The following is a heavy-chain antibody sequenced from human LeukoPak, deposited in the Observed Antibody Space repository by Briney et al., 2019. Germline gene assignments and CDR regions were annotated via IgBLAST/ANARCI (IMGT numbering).Heavy chain of an antibody. CDR1: GYTLTNHA. CDR3: ARGVSVTTPYLDS. V-gene: IGHV1-18*01. Sequence: ASVKVSCKASGYTLTNHAIHWVRRAPRQGLEWMGRVSGYNGNTKYPQKFQGRVTMTTDTYTSTAYMELKSLRYDDSAVYYCARGVSVTTPYLDSWGQGTLVTVSS. D-gene: IGHD4-17*01. J-gene: IGHJ4*02. CDR2: VSGYNGNT.